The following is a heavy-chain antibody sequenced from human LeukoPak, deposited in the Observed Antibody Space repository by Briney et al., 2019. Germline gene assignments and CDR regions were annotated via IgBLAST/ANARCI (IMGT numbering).Heavy chain of an antibody. V-gene: IGHV3-21*01. J-gene: IGHJ6*02. CDR1: GFTFSSYS. Sequence: GGSLRLSCAASGFTFSSYSMTWVRQAPGKGLEWVSSISSSSSYIYYADSVKGRFTISRDNAKNSLYLQMNSLRAEDTAVYYCARDRGGSGMDVRGQGTTVTVSS. CDR3: ARDRGGSGMDV. CDR2: ISSSSSYI.